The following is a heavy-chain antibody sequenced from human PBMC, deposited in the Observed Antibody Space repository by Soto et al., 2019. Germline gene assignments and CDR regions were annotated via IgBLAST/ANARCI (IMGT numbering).Heavy chain of an antibody. Sequence: SLKISCAASGFTFSNSAMSWVRQVPGKGLEWVSSIGGSGGATSYADSVKGRFTISRDISKNTLYLQMNSLRAEDTAVYYCAKLVTRWGQGTLVTVSS. J-gene: IGHJ4*02. CDR3: AKLVTR. CDR1: GFTFSNSA. CDR2: IGGSGGAT. V-gene: IGHV3-23*01. D-gene: IGHD5-18*01.